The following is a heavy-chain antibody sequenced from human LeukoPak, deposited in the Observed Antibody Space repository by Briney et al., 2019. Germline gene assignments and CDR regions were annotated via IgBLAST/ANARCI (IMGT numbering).Heavy chain of an antibody. V-gene: IGHV1-2*02. CDR3: ARGGPGSYLDAFDM. D-gene: IGHD3-10*01. J-gene: IGHJ3*02. CDR1: GYTFTGYY. CDR2: INPNSGTT. Sequence: ASVKVSCKASGYTFTGYYLHWVRQAPGQGLEWMGWINPNSGTTRYAQNFQGRVTMTRDTSISTAYMELRRLRSDDTAEYYCARGGPGSYLDAFDMWGQGTMVAVSS.